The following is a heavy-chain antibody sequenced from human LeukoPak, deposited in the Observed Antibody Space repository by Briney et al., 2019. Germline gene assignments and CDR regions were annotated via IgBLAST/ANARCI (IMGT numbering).Heavy chain of an antibody. D-gene: IGHD6-19*01. CDR2: IIPIFGTA. V-gene: IGHV1-69*13. J-gene: IGHJ4*02. Sequence: VASVKVSCKASGGTFSSYAISWVRQAPGQGLEWMGGIIPIFGTANYAQKFQGRVTITADESTSTAYMELSSLRSEDTAVYYCARGVYGSSGFSFDYCGQGTLVTVSS. CDR1: GGTFSSYA. CDR3: ARGVYGSSGFSFDY.